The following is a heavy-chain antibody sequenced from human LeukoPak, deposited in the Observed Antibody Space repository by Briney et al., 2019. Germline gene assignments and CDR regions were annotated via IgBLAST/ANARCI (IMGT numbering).Heavy chain of an antibody. J-gene: IGHJ3*02. D-gene: IGHD3-3*01. CDR1: GFTFSSYS. V-gene: IGHV3-21*01. Sequence: KTGGSLRLSCAASGFTFSSYSMNWVRQAPGKGLEWVSSISSSSSYIYYADSVKGRFTISRDNAKNSLYLQMNSLRAEDTAVYYCATDYDFWSGNGAFDIWGQGTMVTVSS. CDR2: ISSSSSYI. CDR3: ATDYDFWSGNGAFDI.